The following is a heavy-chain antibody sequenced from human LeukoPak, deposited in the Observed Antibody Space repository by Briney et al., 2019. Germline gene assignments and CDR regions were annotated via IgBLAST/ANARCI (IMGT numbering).Heavy chain of an antibody. CDR3: ARGELPNSRFDP. J-gene: IGHJ5*02. CDR2: IYYSGST. V-gene: IGHV4-31*03. CDR1: GGSISSGSYY. D-gene: IGHD5-24*01. Sequence: TSQTLSLTCTVSGGSISSGSYYWSWIRQHPGKGLEWIGYIYYSGSTYYNPSLKSRVTISVDTSKNQFSLKLSSVTAADTAVYYCARGELPNSRFDPWGQGTLVTVSS.